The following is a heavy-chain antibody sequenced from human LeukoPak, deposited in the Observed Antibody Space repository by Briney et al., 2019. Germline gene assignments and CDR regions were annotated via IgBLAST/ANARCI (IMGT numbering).Heavy chain of an antibody. D-gene: IGHD1-1*01. CDR1: GGSISSGGYS. CDR3: GRVGLRFWTLDY. V-gene: IGHV4-30-2*01. Sequence: SQTLSLTCAVSGGSISSGGYSWSWIRKPPGKGLEWIGYIYHSGSTYYNPSLKSQVTISVDRSKTEFSLKLSSVTAADTAVYYCGRVGLRFWTLDYWGQGTLVTVSS. CDR2: IYHSGST. J-gene: IGHJ4*02.